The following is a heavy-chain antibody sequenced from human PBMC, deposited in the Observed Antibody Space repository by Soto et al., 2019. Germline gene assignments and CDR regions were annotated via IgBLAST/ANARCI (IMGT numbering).Heavy chain of an antibody. D-gene: IGHD2-15*01. CDR2: IIPIFGTA. J-gene: IGHJ5*02. CDR1: GGTFSSYA. V-gene: IGHV1-69*13. Sequence: SVKVSCKASGGTFSSYAISWVRQAPGQGLEWMGGIIPIFGTANYAQKFQGRVTITADESTSTAYMELSSLRSEDTAVYYCATYCSGGSCYSRNWFDPWGQGTLVTVSS. CDR3: ATYCSGGSCYSRNWFDP.